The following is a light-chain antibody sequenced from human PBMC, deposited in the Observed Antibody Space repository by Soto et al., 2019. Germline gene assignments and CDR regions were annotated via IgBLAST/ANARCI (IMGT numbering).Light chain of an antibody. CDR2: GAT. CDR3: QQSYSSPFT. V-gene: IGKV1-39*01. J-gene: IGKJ3*01. CDR1: PTISNY. Sequence: DIQMTQSPSSPSASVGDRVTIICRASPTISNYLNWYQQKPGKAPKVLIYGATRLQSGVPSRFSGSGVGTDFTLTISSLQPEDFATYYCQQSYSSPFTFGPGTKVEIK.